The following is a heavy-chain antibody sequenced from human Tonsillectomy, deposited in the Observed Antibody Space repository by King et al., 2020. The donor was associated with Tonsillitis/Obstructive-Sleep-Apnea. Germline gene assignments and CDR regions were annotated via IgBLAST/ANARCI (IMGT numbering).Heavy chain of an antibody. CDR2: INPSGGST. Sequence: VQLVESGAEVKKPGASVKVSCKASGYTFTSYYMHWVRQAPGQWLEWMGIINPSGGSTSYAQKFQGRVTMTRDTSTSTVYMELSSLRSEDTAVYYCAGERHAGNWFDPWGQGTLVTVSS. D-gene: IGHD1-14*01. CDR1: GYTFTSYY. J-gene: IGHJ5*02. V-gene: IGHV1-46*01. CDR3: AGERHAGNWFDP.